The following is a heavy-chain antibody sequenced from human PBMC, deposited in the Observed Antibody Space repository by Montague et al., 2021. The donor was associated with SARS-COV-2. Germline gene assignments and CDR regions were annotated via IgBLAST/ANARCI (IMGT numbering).Heavy chain of an antibody. J-gene: IGHJ6*02. CDR1: GLTVSRNY. CDR2: IYSGGST. D-gene: IGHD1-1*01. V-gene: IGHV3-66*01. CDR3: ARDLLEIGGMDV. Sequence: SLRLSCAASGLTVSRNYMNWVRQAPGKGLEWVSLIYSGGSTYYADSVKGRFTISGDNSKNTLYLQMNSLRAEDTAVYYCARDLLEIGGMDVWGQGTTVTVSS.